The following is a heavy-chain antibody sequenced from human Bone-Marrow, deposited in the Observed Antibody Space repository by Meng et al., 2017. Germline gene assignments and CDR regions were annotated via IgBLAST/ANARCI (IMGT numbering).Heavy chain of an antibody. CDR1: GFTFSSYW. CDR3: ARGSRITMIG. V-gene: IGHV3-7*01. J-gene: IGHJ4*02. D-gene: IGHD3-22*01. CDR2: IKQDGSEK. Sequence: GESLKISCAASGFTFSSYWMSWVRQAPGKGLEWVANIKQDGSEKYYVDSVKGRFTISRDDAKNSLYLQMNSLRAEDTAVYYCARGSRITMIGWGQGTLVTVSS.